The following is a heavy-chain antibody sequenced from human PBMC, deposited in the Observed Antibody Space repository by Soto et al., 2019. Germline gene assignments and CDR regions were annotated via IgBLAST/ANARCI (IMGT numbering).Heavy chain of an antibody. J-gene: IGHJ4*02. V-gene: IGHV1-3*01. CDR3: ARDRGSWYYFDY. Sequence: QVQLVQSGAEVKKPGASVQVSCKASGYTFTSYAMHWVRQAPGQRLEWMGWINAGNGNTKYSQKFQGRVTITRDTSASTAYMELSSLRSEDTAVYYCARDRGSWYYFDYWGQGTLVTVSS. CDR1: GYTFTSYA. CDR2: INAGNGNT. D-gene: IGHD6-13*01.